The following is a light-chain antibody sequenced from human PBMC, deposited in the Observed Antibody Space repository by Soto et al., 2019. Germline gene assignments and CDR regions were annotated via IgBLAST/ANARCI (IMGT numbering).Light chain of an antibody. CDR1: QSITTY. Sequence: DIQMTQSPSSLSASVGDRVTITCRASQSITTYLNWYQHKPGKAPKLLIYAASNLQSGVPSRFSGSGSGTDFTLTISSLQPEDFATYYCQQSYSIFLSFGQGTEVEVK. J-gene: IGKJ1*01. CDR2: AAS. V-gene: IGKV1-39*01. CDR3: QQSYSIFLS.